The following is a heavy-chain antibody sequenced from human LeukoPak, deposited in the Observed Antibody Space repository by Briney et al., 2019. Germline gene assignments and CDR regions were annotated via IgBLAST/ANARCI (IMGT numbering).Heavy chain of an antibody. CDR1: GFTFSSYA. CDR2: ISGSGGST. V-gene: IGHV3-23*01. CDR3: AKRSSSSWSESPNYFDY. D-gene: IGHD6-13*01. Sequence: GGSLRLSCAASGFTFSSYAMSWVRQAPGKGLEWVSAISGSGGSTYYADSVKGRFTISRDNSKNTLYLQMNSLRAEDTAVYYCAKRSSSSWSESPNYFDYWGQGTLVTVSS. J-gene: IGHJ4*02.